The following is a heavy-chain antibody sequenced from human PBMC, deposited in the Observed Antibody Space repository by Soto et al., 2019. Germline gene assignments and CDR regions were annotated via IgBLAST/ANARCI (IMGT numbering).Heavy chain of an antibody. J-gene: IGHJ6*02. CDR1: GGTFSSYA. D-gene: IGHD1-7*01. V-gene: IGHV1-69*12. CDR2: IIPIFGTA. Sequence: QVQLVQSGAEVKKPGSSVKVSCKASGGTFSSYAISWVRQAPGQGLEWMGGIIPIFGTANYAQKFQGRVTITADESTSTAYMVLSSLSSEDTAVYYCAGPPELTRIYYYYGMDVWGQGTTVTVSS. CDR3: AGPPELTRIYYYYGMDV.